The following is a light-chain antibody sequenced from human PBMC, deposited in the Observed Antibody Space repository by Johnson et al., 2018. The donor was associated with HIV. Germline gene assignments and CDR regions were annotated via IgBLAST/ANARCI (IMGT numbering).Light chain of an antibody. V-gene: IGLV1-51*01. Sequence: QSVLTQPPSVSAAPGQKVTISCSGSSSNIGNNYVSWYQQLPGTAPKLLIYDNNKRPSGIPDRFSGSKSGTSATLGITGLQTGDEADYYCGTWDSGLSAHYVFGTGTKVIVL. CDR1: SSNIGNNY. CDR3: GTWDSGLSAHYV. CDR2: DNN. J-gene: IGLJ1*01.